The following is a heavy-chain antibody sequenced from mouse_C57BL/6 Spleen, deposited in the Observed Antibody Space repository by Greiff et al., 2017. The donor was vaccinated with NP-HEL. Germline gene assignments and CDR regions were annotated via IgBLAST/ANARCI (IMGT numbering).Heavy chain of an antibody. Sequence: EVKLMESGPGLVKPSQSLSLTCSVTGYSITSGYYWNWIRQFPGNKLEWMGYISYDGSNNYNPSLKNRISITRDTSKNQFFLKLNSVTTEDTATYYCARPSPYWYFDVWGTGTTVTVSS. V-gene: IGHV3-6*01. CDR3: ARPSPYWYFDV. CDR1: GYSITSGYY. J-gene: IGHJ1*03. CDR2: ISYDGSN.